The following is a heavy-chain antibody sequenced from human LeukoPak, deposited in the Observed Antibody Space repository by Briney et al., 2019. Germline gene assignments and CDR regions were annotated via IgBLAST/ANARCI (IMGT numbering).Heavy chain of an antibody. V-gene: IGHV5-51*01. J-gene: IGHJ4*02. CDR3: ARSGYCSSTSCYPMNYDY. D-gene: IGHD2-2*01. CDR1: GYSFTSYW. CDR2: IYPGDSDT. Sequence: GESLKISCKGSGYSFTSYWIGWVRQTPGKGLEWMGIIYPGDSDTRYSPSFQGQVTISADKSISTAYLQWSSLKASDTAMYYCARSGYCSSTSCYPMNYDYWGQGTLVTVSS.